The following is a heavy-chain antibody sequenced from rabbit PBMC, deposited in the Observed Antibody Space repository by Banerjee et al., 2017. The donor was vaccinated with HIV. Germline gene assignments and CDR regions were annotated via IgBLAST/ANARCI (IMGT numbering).Heavy chain of an antibody. CDR1: GFDFSSYG. V-gene: IGHV1S47*01. Sequence: QEQLVESGGGLVQPGGSLKLSCKASGFDFSSYGVSWVRQAPGKGLEWIGYIDPVFGSAYYASWVNGRFSISRENTQNTVSLQLNSLTAADTATYFCASDHYGVGVFSLWGQGTLVTVS. D-gene: IGHD2-1*01. CDR3: ASDHYGVGVFSL. J-gene: IGHJ4*01. CDR2: IDPVFGSA.